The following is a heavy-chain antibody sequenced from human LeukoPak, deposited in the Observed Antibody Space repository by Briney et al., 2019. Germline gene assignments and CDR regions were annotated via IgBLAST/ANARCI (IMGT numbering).Heavy chain of an antibody. V-gene: IGHV3-30*02. J-gene: IGHJ5*02. CDR3: AKGNYYDSSAYNWFDP. D-gene: IGHD3-22*01. CDR2: IRYDGSNK. CDR1: GFTFSTYG. Sequence: GGSLRLSCAASGFTFSTYGMHWVRQAPGKGLEWVAFIRYDGSNKYYADSVKGRFTISRDNSKNTLYLQMNSLRPEDTAVYYCAKGNYYDSSAYNWFDPWGQGTLVTVSS.